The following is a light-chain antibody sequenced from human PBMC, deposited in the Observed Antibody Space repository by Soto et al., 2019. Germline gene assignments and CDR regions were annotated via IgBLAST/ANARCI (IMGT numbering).Light chain of an antibody. CDR2: EGT. V-gene: IGLV2-23*01. CDR3: CSSAGSSLYV. J-gene: IGLJ1*01. CDR1: SSDVGSYNL. Sequence: QSALTQPASVSGSPGQSIAISCTGTSSDVGSYNLVSWYQQHPGKASKLMIYEGTKRPSGVSNRFSGSKSGNTASLTISGLQAEDEADYYCCSSAGSSLYVFGSGTQLTVL.